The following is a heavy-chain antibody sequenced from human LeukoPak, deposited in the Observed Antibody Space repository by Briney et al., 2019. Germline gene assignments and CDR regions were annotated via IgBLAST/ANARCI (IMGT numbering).Heavy chain of an antibody. V-gene: IGHV3-23*01. CDR3: AKGSVSVVVPAVIPYY. J-gene: IGHJ4*02. D-gene: IGHD2-2*01. Sequence: GSLRLSCAASGFIFKNYAMSWVRQAPGKGLEWVSGISGSGGSTYYADSVKGRFTISRDNSKNTLYLQMNSLRAVDTAVYYCAKGSVSVVVPAVIPYYWGQGTLVTVSS. CDR2: ISGSGGST. CDR1: GFIFKNYA.